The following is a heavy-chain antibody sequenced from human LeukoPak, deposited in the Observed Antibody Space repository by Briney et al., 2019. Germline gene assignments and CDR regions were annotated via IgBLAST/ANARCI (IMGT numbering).Heavy chain of an antibody. CDR1: GFTFDDYG. CDR2: INWNGGST. CDR3: ARGYVWGSLGWLDP. J-gene: IGHJ5*02. V-gene: IGHV3-20*04. D-gene: IGHD3-16*01. Sequence: GGSLRLSCAASGFTFDDYGMSWVRQAPGKGLEWVSGINWNGGSTGYADSVKGRFTISRDNAKKSLYLQMNSLRADDTALYYCARGYVWGSLGWLDPWGQGTLVTVSS.